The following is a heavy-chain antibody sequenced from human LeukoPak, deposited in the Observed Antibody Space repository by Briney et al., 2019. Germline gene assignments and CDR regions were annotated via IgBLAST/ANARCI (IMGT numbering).Heavy chain of an antibody. V-gene: IGHV4-39*01. Sequence: SETLSLTCTVSGDSISSSSYYWGWVRQPPGKRLEWIGSIYYRGRTYYNASLKSRVTISVDTSKSQFSLKLTSVTAADTAVYYCARLYSGTRPPDYWGQGTLVTVSS. D-gene: IGHD3-10*01. J-gene: IGHJ4*02. CDR2: IYYRGRT. CDR1: GDSISSSSYY. CDR3: ARLYSGTRPPDY.